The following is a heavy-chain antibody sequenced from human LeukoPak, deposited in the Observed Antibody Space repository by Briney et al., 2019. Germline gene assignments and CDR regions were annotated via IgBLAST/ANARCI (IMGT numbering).Heavy chain of an antibody. CDR3: ARRGYEFSDLDN. CDR2: INPNNGDT. CDR1: GYTSTGYY. J-gene: IGHJ4*02. D-gene: IGHD3/OR15-3a*01. Sequence: ASVRVSCKASGYTSTGYYMHWVRQAPGQGLEWMGWINPNNGDTNFAQKFQGRVAMTRDTSMNTVYMELSSLRSDDTAVYYCARRGYEFSDLDNWGQGTLVTVSS. V-gene: IGHV1-2*02.